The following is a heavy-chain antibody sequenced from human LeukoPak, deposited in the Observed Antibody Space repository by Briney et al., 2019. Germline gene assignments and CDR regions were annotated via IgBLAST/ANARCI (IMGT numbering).Heavy chain of an antibody. V-gene: IGHV1-3*01. J-gene: IGHJ4*02. D-gene: IGHD2-15*01. CDR3: ARDYSPHDKVY. CDR1: EYSSTSYS. Sequence: AASVKVSYKASEYSSTSYSLHWLRQAPGQRLEWMGWINPGNGKTKYSQKFQDRVTITRDTSATTAYMELSSLRSEDTAVYYCARDYSPHDKVYWGQGTLVTVSS. CDR2: INPGNGKT.